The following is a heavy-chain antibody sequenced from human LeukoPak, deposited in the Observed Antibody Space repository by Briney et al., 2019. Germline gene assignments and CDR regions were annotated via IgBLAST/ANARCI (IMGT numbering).Heavy chain of an antibody. CDR3: ERARGFFDY. J-gene: IGHJ4*02. Sequence: GGSLRLSCAASGFTFSSYLMSWVRQAPGKGLEWVANIKQDGSEKYYVDSVKGRFTISRYNAKNSPYLQMNSLRAEDTAVYYCERARGFFDYWGQGTLVTVSS. D-gene: IGHD3-10*01. V-gene: IGHV3-7*01. CDR2: IKQDGSEK. CDR1: GFTFSSYL.